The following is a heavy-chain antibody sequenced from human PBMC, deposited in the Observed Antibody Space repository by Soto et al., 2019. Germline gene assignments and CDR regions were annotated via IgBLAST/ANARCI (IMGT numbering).Heavy chain of an antibody. Sequence: SETLSLPCAVYGGSFSGYYWSWIRQPPGKGLEWIGEINHSGSTNYNPSLKSRVTISVDTSKNQFSLKLSSVTAADTAVYYCARAFVNESSSSASMDVWGKGTTVTVTS. V-gene: IGHV4-34*01. J-gene: IGHJ6*03. D-gene: IGHD6-6*01. CDR2: INHSGST. CDR3: ARAFVNESSSSASMDV. CDR1: GGSFSGYY.